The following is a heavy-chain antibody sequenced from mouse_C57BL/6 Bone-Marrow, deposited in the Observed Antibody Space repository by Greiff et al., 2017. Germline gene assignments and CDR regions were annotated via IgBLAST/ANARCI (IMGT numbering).Heavy chain of an antibody. D-gene: IGHD4-1*01. CDR2: ITHSGET. V-gene: IGHV12-3*01. CDR3: AGERTGFYAMDY. Sequence: ESGPGLVKPSQSLFLTCSITGFPITSGYYWIWIRQSPGKPLEWMGYITHSGETFYNPSLQSPISITRETSKNQFFLQLNSVTTEDTAMYYCAGERTGFYAMDYWGQGTSVTVSS. CDR1: GFPITSGYY. J-gene: IGHJ4*01.